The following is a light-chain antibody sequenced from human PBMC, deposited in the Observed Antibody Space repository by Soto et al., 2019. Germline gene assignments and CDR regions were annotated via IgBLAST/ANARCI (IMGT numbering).Light chain of an antibody. CDR3: QSADTSGNYKV. Sequence: SYELAQPPSVSVSPGQTASITCSGDALPKQYAFWYQQKPGQAPVLVIYKDNERPSGIPERFSGSSSGTTVTLTISGVQAEDEADYYCQSADTSGNYKVXGAGTKVTV. CDR2: KDN. V-gene: IGLV3-25*02. CDR1: ALPKQY. J-gene: IGLJ1*01.